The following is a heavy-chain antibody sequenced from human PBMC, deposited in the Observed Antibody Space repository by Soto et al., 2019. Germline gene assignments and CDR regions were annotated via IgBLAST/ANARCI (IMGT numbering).Heavy chain of an antibody. CDR2: IFYSGST. V-gene: IGHV4-39*01. Sequence: PSETLSLTCNVSGGSISSSRSYWAWIRQPPGKGLEWIANIFYSGSTYYNPSLASQVTVSVDTSKNQFSLKLSSVTAADTAVYYCARFRYSAYDPAKYYWGQGALVTVSS. D-gene: IGHD5-12*01. CDR3: ARFRYSAYDPAKYY. J-gene: IGHJ4*02. CDR1: GGSISSSRSY.